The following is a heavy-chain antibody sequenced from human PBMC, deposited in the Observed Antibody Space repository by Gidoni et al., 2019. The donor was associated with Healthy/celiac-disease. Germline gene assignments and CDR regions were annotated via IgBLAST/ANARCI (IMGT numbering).Heavy chain of an antibody. CDR3: ARAPGGLSGYYGGRRRNWFDP. CDR1: DYTFTSYD. V-gene: IGHV1-8*01. Sequence: QVQLVQSGAEVKKPGASVKLSCKASDYTFTSYDINCVRQATGQGLEWMGWLNPNSGNTGYAQKFQGRVTMTRNTSISTAYMELSSLRSEDTAVYYCARAPGGLSGYYGGRRRNWFDPWGQGTLVTVSS. J-gene: IGHJ5*02. D-gene: IGHD3-3*01. CDR2: LNPNSGNT.